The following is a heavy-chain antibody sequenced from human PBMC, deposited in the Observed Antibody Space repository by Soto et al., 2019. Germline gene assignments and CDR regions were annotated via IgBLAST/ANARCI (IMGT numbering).Heavy chain of an antibody. CDR1: GDSISSSSLY. Sequence: SETRSLTCIVSGDSISSSSLYWGWIPQPPGKGLEWIGSIYYSVRTYYNPSFKSRVTISIDTSKNHFSLKLSSVTATDTAVYYCARHRTTVATPAYFERWGKGDLVSVSA. CDR2: IYYSVRT. D-gene: IGHD4-17*01. J-gene: IGHJ1*01. CDR3: ARHRTTVATPAYFER. V-gene: IGHV4-39*01.